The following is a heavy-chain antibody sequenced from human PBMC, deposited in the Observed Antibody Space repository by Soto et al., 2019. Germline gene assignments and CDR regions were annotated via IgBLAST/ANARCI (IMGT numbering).Heavy chain of an antibody. Sequence: SAGYRSSNRQPPGKGLEWIGTIYYSGTTYYNPSLKSRVTISVDTSTNQFSLKLSSVTAADTAVYYCARPSGGGAFDIWGQGTMVTVSS. D-gene: IGHD2-8*02. CDR2: IYYSGTT. CDR3: ARPSGGGAFDI. CDR1: SAGY. V-gene: IGHV4-39*01. J-gene: IGHJ3*02.